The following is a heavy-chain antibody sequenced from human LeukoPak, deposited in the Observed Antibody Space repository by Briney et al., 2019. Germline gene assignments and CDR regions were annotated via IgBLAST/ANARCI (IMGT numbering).Heavy chain of an antibody. J-gene: IGHJ4*02. CDR1: GFTFSDYG. Sequence: GGSLRLSCAASGFTFSDYGMHWVRKAPAKGMERVAFLRYDGTNEYYIDYVRGRFTISRDNSKNTVYLQMYSMRTEDTAVYDCAKDRISLGELLSSLEYWGQGILVTVSS. CDR2: LRYDGTNE. D-gene: IGHD3-10*01. CDR3: AKDRISLGELLSSLEY. V-gene: IGHV3-30*02.